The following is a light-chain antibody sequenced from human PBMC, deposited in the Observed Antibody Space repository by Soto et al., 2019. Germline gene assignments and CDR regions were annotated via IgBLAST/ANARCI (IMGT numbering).Light chain of an antibody. CDR1: SRDVGGYNY. CDR3: SSYVCYSTFVV. Sequence: QSVLTQPASVSGSPGQSITISCTGTSRDVGGYNYVSWHQQHPGKAPKVIITEVSNRPSGVSNRVSGSKSGNTGSLTISGLQAEDEADYYCSSYVCYSTFVVFGKGTKLTVL. CDR2: EVS. J-gene: IGLJ2*01. V-gene: IGLV2-14*01.